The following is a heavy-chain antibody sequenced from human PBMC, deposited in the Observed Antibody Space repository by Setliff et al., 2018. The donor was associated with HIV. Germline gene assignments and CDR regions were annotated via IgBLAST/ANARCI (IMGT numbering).Heavy chain of an antibody. V-gene: IGHV3-21*01. CDR1: GFTLNNYA. D-gene: IGHD3-10*01. J-gene: IGHJ3*02. CDR2: ISSSSSYI. CDR3: ARGAGDHDAFDI. Sequence: PGGSLRLSCVASGFTLNNYAMNWVRQAPGKGLEWVSSISSSSSYIYYADSVKGRFTISRDNAKNSLYLQMNSLRAEDTAVYYCARGAGDHDAFDIWGQGTMVTVSS.